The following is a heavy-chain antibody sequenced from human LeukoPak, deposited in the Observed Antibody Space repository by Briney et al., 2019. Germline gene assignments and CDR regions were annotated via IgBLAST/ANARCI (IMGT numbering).Heavy chain of an antibody. J-gene: IGHJ4*02. CDR3: ARGLSQTPYYYGSGSYSH. Sequence: SETLSLTCTVSGGSISSDYWSWNRQPPGKGLEWIGYIYYSGSTNYNPSLKSRVTISVDTSKNQFSLKLSSVTAADTAVYYCARGLSQTPYYYGSGSYSHWGQGTLVTVSS. D-gene: IGHD3-10*01. V-gene: IGHV4-59*08. CDR2: IYYSGST. CDR1: GGSISSDY.